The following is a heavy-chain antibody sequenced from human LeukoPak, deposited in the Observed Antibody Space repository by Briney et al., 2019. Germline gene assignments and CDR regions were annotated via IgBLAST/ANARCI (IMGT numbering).Heavy chain of an antibody. J-gene: IGHJ6*02. CDR3: ATYTHWVAGDV. D-gene: IGHD3-16*01. CDR1: GFTLSDSW. Sequence: PGGSLRLSCAASGFTLSDSWMSWVRQATGKGREGVANMNQDGSAKGYVDSVKGRFTISRDNARSSLYLQMSSLRPEDTAVYYCATYTHWVAGDVWGQGTTVTVSS. V-gene: IGHV3-7*01. CDR2: MNQDGSAK.